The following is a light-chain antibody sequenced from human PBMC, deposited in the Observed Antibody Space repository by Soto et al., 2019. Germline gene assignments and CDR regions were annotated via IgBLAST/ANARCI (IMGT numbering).Light chain of an antibody. J-gene: IGLJ1*01. CDR1: SSDVGSYNL. CDR3: CSYAGSSIPYV. V-gene: IGLV2-23*01. CDR2: EGS. Sequence: SALTQPASVSGSPGQSITISCTGTSSDVGSYNLVSWYQQHTGKAPKLMIYEGSKRPSGVSNRFSGSKSGNTASLTISGLYAEDEADYYCCSYAGSSIPYVFGTGTKLTVL.